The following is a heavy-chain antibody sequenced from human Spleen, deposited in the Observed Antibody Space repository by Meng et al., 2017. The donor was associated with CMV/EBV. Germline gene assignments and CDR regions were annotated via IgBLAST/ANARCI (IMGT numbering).Heavy chain of an antibody. Sequence: GGSLRLSCAASGFSVRSYYMSWVRQAPGKGLEWVSVIYSGGSTDYADSVKGRFTISRDNSKNTLFLQMNSLRAEDTAVYYCASRLGGTLFCTSNTCFDGMDVWGQGTTVTVSS. D-gene: IGHD2-2*01. V-gene: IGHV3-66*02. CDR1: GFSVRSYY. J-gene: IGHJ6*02. CDR3: ASRLGGTLFCTSNTCFDGMDV. CDR2: IYSGGST.